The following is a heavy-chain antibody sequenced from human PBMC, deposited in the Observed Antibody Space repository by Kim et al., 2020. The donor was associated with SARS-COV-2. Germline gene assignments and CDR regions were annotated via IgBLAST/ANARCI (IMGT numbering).Heavy chain of an antibody. D-gene: IGHD2-21*02. Sequence: SETLSLTCAVYGGSFSGYYWSWIRKPPGKGLEWIGEINHSGSTNYNPSLKSRVTISVDTSKNQFSLKLSSVTAADTAVYYCARAVVVTPNKKGRQRRNWYFDLWGRGTLVTVSS. CDR3: ARAVVVTPNKKGRQRRNWYFDL. CDR2: INHSGST. V-gene: IGHV4-34*01. CDR1: GGSFSGYY. J-gene: IGHJ2*01.